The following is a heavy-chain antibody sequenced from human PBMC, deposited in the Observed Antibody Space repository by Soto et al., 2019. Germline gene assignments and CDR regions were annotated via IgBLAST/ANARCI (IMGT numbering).Heavy chain of an antibody. CDR2: IIPILGIA. CDR1: GGTFSSYT. V-gene: IGHV1-69*02. D-gene: IGHD2-15*01. CDR3: ARSRYRTYCSGRSCYFDY. J-gene: IGHJ4*02. Sequence: QVQLVQSGAEVKKPGSSVKVSCKASGGTFSSYTISWVRQAPGQGLEWMGRIIPILGIANYAQKFQGRVTITADKSTSTAYMELSSLRSEDTAVYYCARSRYRTYCSGRSCYFDYWGQGTLVTVSS.